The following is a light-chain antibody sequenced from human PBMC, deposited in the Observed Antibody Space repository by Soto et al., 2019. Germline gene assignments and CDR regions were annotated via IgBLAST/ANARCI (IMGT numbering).Light chain of an antibody. CDR3: QQYNSYWT. CDR2: KAS. Sequence: DIQMTQSPSTLSASVGDRVTITCRASQSISTWLAWYQQKPGKAPNLLIYKASSLESGVPSRFSGSGSGTEFTLTISSLQPDDFATYYCQQYNSYWTCGQGTKVDIK. CDR1: QSISTW. V-gene: IGKV1-5*03. J-gene: IGKJ1*01.